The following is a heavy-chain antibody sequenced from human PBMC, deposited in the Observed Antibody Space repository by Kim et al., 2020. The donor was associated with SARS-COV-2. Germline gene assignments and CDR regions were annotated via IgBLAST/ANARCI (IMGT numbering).Heavy chain of an antibody. CDR2: INHSGST. D-gene: IGHD6-13*01. Sequence: SETLSLTCAVYGGSFSGYYWSWIRQPPGKGLEWIGEINHSGSTNYNPSLKSRVTISVDTSKNQFSLKLSSVTAADTAVYYCARGRYSSSWYSLARYYFD. CDR1: GGSFSGYY. V-gene: IGHV4-34*01. J-gene: IGHJ4*01. CDR3: ARGRYSSSWYSLARYYFD.